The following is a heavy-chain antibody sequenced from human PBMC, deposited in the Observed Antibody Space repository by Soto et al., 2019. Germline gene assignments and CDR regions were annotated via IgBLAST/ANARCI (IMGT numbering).Heavy chain of an antibody. Sequence: QVQLVESGGGVVQPGRSLRLSCAASGFTLSSYGMHWVRQAPGKGLEWVALIWYDGSNKYYADSVEGRFTISRDNSKNTLYLQMNSLRAEDTAVYYCARGLDSVVTRLDSWGQGTLVTVSS. J-gene: IGHJ4*02. CDR3: ARGLDSVVTRLDS. CDR2: IWYDGSNK. CDR1: GFTLSSYG. V-gene: IGHV3-33*01. D-gene: IGHD4-4*01.